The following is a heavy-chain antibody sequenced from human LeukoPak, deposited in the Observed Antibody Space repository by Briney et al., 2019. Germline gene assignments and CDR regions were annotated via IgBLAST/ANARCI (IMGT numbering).Heavy chain of an antibody. J-gene: IGHJ5*02. CDR1: GYTFTSYY. D-gene: IGHD1-26*01. CDR3: ARGSGSYYQGNWFDP. V-gene: IGHV1-46*01. Sequence: GASVKVSCKASGYTFTSYYMHWVRQAPGQGLEWMGIINPSGGSTSYAQKFQGRVTMTRDTSTSTVYMELSSLRSEDTAVYYCARGSGSYYQGNWFDPWGQGTLVTVSS. CDR2: INPSGGST.